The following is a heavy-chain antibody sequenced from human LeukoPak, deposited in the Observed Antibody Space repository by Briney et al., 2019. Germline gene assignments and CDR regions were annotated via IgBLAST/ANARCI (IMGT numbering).Heavy chain of an antibody. V-gene: IGHV4-34*01. J-gene: IGHJ4*02. D-gene: IGHD2-21*02. CDR1: GGSFSGYY. CDR3: ARGGHIVVVTAYYFDY. CDR2: INHSGST. Sequence: SETLSLTCAVYGGSFSGYYWSWIRQPPGKGLEWIGEINHSGSTNYNPSLKGRVTISVDTSKNQFSLKLSSVTAADTAVYYCARGGHIVVVTAYYFDYWGQGTLVTVSS.